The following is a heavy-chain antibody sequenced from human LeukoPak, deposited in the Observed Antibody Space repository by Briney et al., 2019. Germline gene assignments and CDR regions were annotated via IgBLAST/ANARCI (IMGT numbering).Heavy chain of an antibody. CDR1: EFTFIVYS. Sequence: PGGSLRLSCAASEFTFIVYSMTWVGQAPGKGQEWVANIAPDGSTQNYVDSLEGRFTISRDNPKNSLYLQMHSLRAEDAAVYYCARVIGGAIDHWGQGTLVTVSS. CDR3: ARVIGGAIDH. V-gene: IGHV3-7*02. J-gene: IGHJ4*02. CDR2: IAPDGSTQ. D-gene: IGHD3-16*02.